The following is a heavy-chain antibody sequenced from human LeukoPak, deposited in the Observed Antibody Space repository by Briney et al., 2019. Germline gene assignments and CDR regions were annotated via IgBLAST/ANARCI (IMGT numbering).Heavy chain of an antibody. Sequence: GGSLRLSCAASGVTVSPYGMRWVPQAPGNGLEWVTFIRCDGSDEYYTDSVRGRFTISREKSKNTLCLQMTSLRAEGTAVCYCAGDFDYSGQGTLVTVSP. CDR1: GVTVSPYG. CDR3: AGDFDY. J-gene: IGHJ4*02. CDR2: IRCDGSDE. V-gene: IGHV3-30*02.